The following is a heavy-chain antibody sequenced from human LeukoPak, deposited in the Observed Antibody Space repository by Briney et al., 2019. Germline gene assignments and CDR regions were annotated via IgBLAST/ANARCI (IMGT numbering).Heavy chain of an antibody. CDR2: ISSSVSSSSTI. CDR3: ARDKDLRGYSGSYFDS. D-gene: IGHD1-26*01. CDR1: GFTFSNYA. Sequence: GGSLRLSCAASGFTFSNYAMNWVRQAPGKGLEWVSYISSSVSSSSTIYYVESVQGRFTISRDNAKNSLYLQMDRLRAEDTAVYYCARDKDLRGYSGSYFDSWGQGTLVTVSS. J-gene: IGHJ4*02. V-gene: IGHV3-48*04.